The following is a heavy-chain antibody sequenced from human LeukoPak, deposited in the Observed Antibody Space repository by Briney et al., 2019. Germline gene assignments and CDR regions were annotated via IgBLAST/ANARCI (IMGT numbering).Heavy chain of an antibody. CDR1: GFTFRSYW. CDR3: ARDRGGSAFDI. J-gene: IGHJ3*02. Sequence: PGGSLRLSCAPSGFTFRSYWMHWVRQAPGKGLVWVSRINSDGSSTSYADSVKGRSTISRDNAKNTLYLQMNSLRAEDTAVYHCARDRGGSAFDILGQGTMVTVSS. CDR2: INSDGSST. V-gene: IGHV3-74*01. D-gene: IGHD3-10*01.